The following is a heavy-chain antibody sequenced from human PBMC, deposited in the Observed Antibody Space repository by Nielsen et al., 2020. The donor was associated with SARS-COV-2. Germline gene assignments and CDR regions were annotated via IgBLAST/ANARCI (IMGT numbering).Heavy chain of an antibody. Sequence: GGSLTLSCAASGFIFTSHAMHWVRQAPGKGLEWVALISYDGNNKYYADFVKGRFTISRDNSKNTLSLQMNSLTSDDTAVYYCARGGLGDFILDYWGQGTLVTVST. D-gene: IGHD4-17*01. V-gene: IGHV3-30-3*01. CDR3: ARGGLGDFILDY. J-gene: IGHJ4*02. CDR2: ISYDGNNK. CDR1: GFIFTSHA.